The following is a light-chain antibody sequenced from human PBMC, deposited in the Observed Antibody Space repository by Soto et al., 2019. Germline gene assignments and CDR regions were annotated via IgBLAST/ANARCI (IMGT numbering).Light chain of an antibody. J-gene: IGKJ4*01. Sequence: EIVMTQSPATLSVSPGERATLSCRASQSVSSYLAWYQQKPGQAPRLLIYDASNRGTGIPARFSGSGSGTDFTLTISSLEPEDFAVYYCQQRSNWPLTFGGGTKVDIK. CDR1: QSVSSY. V-gene: IGKV3-11*01. CDR3: QQRSNWPLT. CDR2: DAS.